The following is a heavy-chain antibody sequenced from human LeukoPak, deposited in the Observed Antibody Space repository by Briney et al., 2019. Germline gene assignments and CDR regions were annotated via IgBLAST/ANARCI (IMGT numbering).Heavy chain of an antibody. CDR1: GGSISGYF. D-gene: IGHD6-19*01. CDR3: ARSRPYSSGWYKSSAYFDY. J-gene: IGHJ4*02. CDR2: ISYSGST. V-gene: IGHV4-59*01. Sequence: PSETLSLTCTVSGGSISGYFWSWIRQPPGKGLEWIGYISYSGSTNYNPSLKSRVTISVDTSKNQFSLKLSSVTAADTAVYYCARSRPYSSGWYKSSAYFDYWGQGTLVTVSS.